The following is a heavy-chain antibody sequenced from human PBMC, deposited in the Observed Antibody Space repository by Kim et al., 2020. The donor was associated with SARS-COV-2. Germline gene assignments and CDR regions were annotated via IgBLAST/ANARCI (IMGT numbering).Heavy chain of an antibody. J-gene: IGHJ4*02. D-gene: IGHD5-18*01. CDR3: VRGSGSRFGYDS. CDR1: GFTFTNYW. Sequence: GGSLRLSCAASGFTFTNYWMTWVRQAPGRGLEWVANIKQDGSEKYYVDSVKGRFTISRDNAKNSLYLQMNSLRAEDTAVYYCVRGSGSRFGYDSWGQGTL. CDR2: IKQDGSEK. V-gene: IGHV3-7*04.